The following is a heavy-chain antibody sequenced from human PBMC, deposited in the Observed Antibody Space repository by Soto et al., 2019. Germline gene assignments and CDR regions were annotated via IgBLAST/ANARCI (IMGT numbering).Heavy chain of an antibody. CDR2: ISGSGGST. D-gene: IGHD2-15*01. CDR3: AKVGTRDSVVVTDRFYYYYYGMDV. V-gene: IGHV3-23*01. CDR1: GFTFSSYA. J-gene: IGHJ6*02. Sequence: EVQLLESGGGLVQPGGSLRLSCAASGFTFSSYAMSWVRQAPGKGLEWVSAISGSGGSTYYADSVKGRFTISRDNSKNTLYLQMNSLRAEDTAVYYWAKVGTRDSVVVTDRFYYYYYGMDVLGQGTTVTVSS.